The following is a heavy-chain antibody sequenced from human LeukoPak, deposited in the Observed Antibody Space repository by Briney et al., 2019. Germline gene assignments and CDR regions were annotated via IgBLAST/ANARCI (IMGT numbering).Heavy chain of an antibody. Sequence: GGSLRLSCAASGFTFSSYGMHWVRQAPGKGLEWVAVISYDGSNKYYAGSAKGRFTISRDNSKNTLYLQMNSLRAEDTAVYYCAKDLSMGYNYWGQGTLVTVSS. CDR2: ISYDGSNK. D-gene: IGHD5-24*01. J-gene: IGHJ4*02. CDR1: GFTFSSYG. V-gene: IGHV3-30*18. CDR3: AKDLSMGYNY.